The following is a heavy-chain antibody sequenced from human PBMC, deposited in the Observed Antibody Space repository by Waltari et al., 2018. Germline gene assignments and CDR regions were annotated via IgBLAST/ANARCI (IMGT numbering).Heavy chain of an antibody. J-gene: IGHJ4*02. CDR2: IRSKANSYAT. V-gene: IGHV3-73*02. CDR1: GFTVSGSA. D-gene: IGHD4-17*01. CDR3: TRSDYGVDY. Sequence: EVQLVESGGGLVPTRGSPKLSCAASGFTVSGSATHWVRQASGKGLGWVGRIRSKANSYATAYAASVKGRFTISRDDSKNTAYLQMNSLKTEDTAVYYCTRSDYGVDYWGQGTLVTVSS.